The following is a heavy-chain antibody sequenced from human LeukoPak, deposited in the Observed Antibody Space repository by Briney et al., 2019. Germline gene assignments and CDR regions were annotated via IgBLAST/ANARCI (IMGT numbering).Heavy chain of an antibody. Sequence: GGSLRLSCAASGFTFSSFAMSWVRQAPGKGLEWVSSFSGSGGNTYYADSLKGRFTISRDNSKNTLYLQMNSLRAEDTAVYYCARYGSGSYVTYGDYWGQGTLVTVSS. CDR1: GFTFSSFA. J-gene: IGHJ4*02. D-gene: IGHD3-10*01. CDR2: FSGSGGNT. V-gene: IGHV3-23*01. CDR3: ARYGSGSYVTYGDY.